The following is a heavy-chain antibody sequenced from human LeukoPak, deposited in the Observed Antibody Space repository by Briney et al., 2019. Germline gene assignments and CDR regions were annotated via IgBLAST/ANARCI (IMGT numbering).Heavy chain of an antibody. CDR3: AKTTAGYSSGRYPGWPVDY. CDR2: IGSGADL. Sequence: PGGSLRLSCVGSGFAFGVHAMSWVRQAPGKGPEWVATIGSGADLFYADSVKGRFTISRDNSENTVYLQMNSLRADDMAVYYCAKTTAGYSSGRYPGWPVDYWGQGTLVTVSS. J-gene: IGHJ4*02. CDR1: GFAFGVHA. V-gene: IGHV3-23*01. D-gene: IGHD6-19*01.